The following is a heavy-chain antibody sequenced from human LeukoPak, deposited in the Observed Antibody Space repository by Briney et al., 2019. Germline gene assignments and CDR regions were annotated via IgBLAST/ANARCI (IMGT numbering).Heavy chain of an antibody. J-gene: IGHJ4*02. CDR2: ISDTGRRT. Sequence: GGSLRLSCAASGFTFSDYAMSWVRQAAGKGLEWVSGISDTGRRTYYTDSVKGRFTISRDDSKKTVYLQMDTLRAEDTAIYFCARHDSFIPFWGQGTLVTVSS. V-gene: IGHV3-23*01. D-gene: IGHD2-21*01. CDR3: ARHDSFIPF. CDR1: GFTFSDYA.